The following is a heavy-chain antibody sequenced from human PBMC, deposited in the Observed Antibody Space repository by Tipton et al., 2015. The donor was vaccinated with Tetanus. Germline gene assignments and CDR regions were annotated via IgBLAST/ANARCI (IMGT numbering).Heavy chain of an antibody. D-gene: IGHD2-8*01. CDR3: ARGLIGGFLGARISFDT. J-gene: IGHJ4*02. CDR1: GGTFNNYF. Sequence: TLSLTCAVYGGTFNNYFWTWIRQPPGKGLEWIGEINYDGSTNYSPSLKSPVTISVDTSKNRVSLTLIAVTAADTAVCFCARGLIGGFLGARISFDTWGPGALVTVSS. CDR2: INYDGST. V-gene: IGHV4-34*01.